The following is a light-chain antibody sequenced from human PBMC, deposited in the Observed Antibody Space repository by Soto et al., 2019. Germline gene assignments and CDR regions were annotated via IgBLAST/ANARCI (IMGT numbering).Light chain of an antibody. V-gene: IGLV2-11*01. CDR1: SSDVGRYDY. Sequence: QSVLTQPRSVSGSPGQSITISCTGTSSDVGRYDYVSWYQQYPGKAPKFIIYDVNKRPSGVADRFSGSKSGNTASLTISGLQAEDEADYYCCSYAGTYTFEGVFGGGTKLTGL. J-gene: IGLJ3*02. CDR2: DVN. CDR3: CSYAGTYTFEGV.